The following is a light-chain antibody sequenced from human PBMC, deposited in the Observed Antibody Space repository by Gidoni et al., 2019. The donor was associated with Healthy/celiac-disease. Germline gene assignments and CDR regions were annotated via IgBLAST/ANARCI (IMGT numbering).Light chain of an antibody. V-gene: IGKV1D-12*01. Sequence: DIQMTQSPSSVSASIGDSVTITCRASQGINSWLAWYQQKPGRAPNLLIYAASSLQSGVPSRFSGSGSGTDFTLTISSLQPEDFATYYCQQANSFPLTFGGGTKVEIK. CDR3: QQANSFPLT. J-gene: IGKJ4*01. CDR1: QGINSW. CDR2: AAS.